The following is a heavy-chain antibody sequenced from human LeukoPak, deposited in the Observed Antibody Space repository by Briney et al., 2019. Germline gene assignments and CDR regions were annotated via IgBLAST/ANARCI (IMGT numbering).Heavy chain of an antibody. J-gene: IGHJ4*02. D-gene: IGHD3/OR15-3a*01. CDR2: ISYDGSVQ. CDR3: ARERTGFYAEY. Sequence: GGSLRLSCAASGFTFSHYAMYWVRQAPGKGLEWVALISYDGSVQYYADSVKGRFTIYRDSPKYTLHLQMKSMRPEDTAVYYCARERTGFYAEYWGQGTMVTVSS. CDR1: GFTFSHYA. V-gene: IGHV3-30*01.